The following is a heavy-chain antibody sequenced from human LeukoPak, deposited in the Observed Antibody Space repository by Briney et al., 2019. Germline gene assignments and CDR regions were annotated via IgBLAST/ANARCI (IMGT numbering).Heavy chain of an antibody. CDR2: INPNNGGT. J-gene: IGHJ4*02. V-gene: IGHV1-2*02. D-gene: IGHD6-19*01. CDR3: SRARGETWLGPFDY. Sequence: ASVKVSCKAPGYTFTDYFMHWVRQAPGQGLEWMGWINPNNGGTNYAQKFQGRVTMTRDTSISTAYMELSRLKSDDTAMYYCSRARGETWLGPFDYWGQGTLVTVSS. CDR1: GYTFTDYF.